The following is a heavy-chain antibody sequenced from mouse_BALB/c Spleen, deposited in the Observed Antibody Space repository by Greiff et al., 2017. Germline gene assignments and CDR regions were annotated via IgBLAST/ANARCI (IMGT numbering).Heavy chain of an antibody. CDR2: ISCYNGAT. V-gene: IGHV1S34*01. Sequence: LVKTGASVKISCKASGYSFTGYYMHWVKQSHGKSLEWIGYISCYNGATSYNQKFKGKATFTVDTSSSTAYMQFNSLTSEDSAVYYCARGDGYSAAWFAYWGQGTLVTVSA. CDR3: ARGDGYSAAWFAY. CDR1: GYSFTGYY. J-gene: IGHJ3*01. D-gene: IGHD2-3*01.